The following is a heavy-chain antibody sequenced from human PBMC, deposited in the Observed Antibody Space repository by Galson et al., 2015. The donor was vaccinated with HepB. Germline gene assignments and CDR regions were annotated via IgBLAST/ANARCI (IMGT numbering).Heavy chain of an antibody. J-gene: IGHJ6*03. CDR2: ISYDGSNK. CDR3: ARDSVLRFLEWLPDYYMDV. D-gene: IGHD3-3*01. V-gene: IGHV3-30-3*01. Sequence: SLRLSCAASGFTFSSYAMHWVRQAPGKGLEWVAVISYDGSNKYYADSVKGRFTISRDNSKNTLYLQMNSLRAEDTAVYYCARDSVLRFLEWLPDYYMDVWGKGTTVTVSS. CDR1: GFTFSSYA.